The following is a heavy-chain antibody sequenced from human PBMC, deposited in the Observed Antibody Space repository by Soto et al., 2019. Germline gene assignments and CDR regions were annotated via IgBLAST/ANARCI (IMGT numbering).Heavy chain of an antibody. D-gene: IGHD2-15*01. CDR1: GFTFSSYA. Sequence: QVQLVESGGGVVQPGRSLRLSCAVSGFTFSSYAMHWVCQAPGKGLEWVAVIAYDGSNKYYADSVKGRFTISRDNSKNTLYLQMNSLRVEDTAVYYCARFKGCSGGSCYPYFDYWGQETLVTVSS. V-gene: IGHV3-30-3*01. CDR3: ARFKGCSGGSCYPYFDY. CDR2: IAYDGSNK. J-gene: IGHJ4*02.